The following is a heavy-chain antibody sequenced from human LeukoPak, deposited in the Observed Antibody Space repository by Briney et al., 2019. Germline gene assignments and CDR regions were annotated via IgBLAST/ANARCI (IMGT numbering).Heavy chain of an antibody. CDR2: IYYSGST. CDR3: AREGGPDTAMENAFDI. CDR1: GGSISSYY. D-gene: IGHD5-18*01. J-gene: IGHJ3*02. V-gene: IGHV4-59*01. Sequence: SETLSLTCTVSGGSISSYYWSWIRQPPGKGLEWIGYIYYSGSTNYNPSLKSRVTISVDTSKNQFSLKLSSVTAADTAVYYCAREGGPDTAMENAFDIWGQGTMVTVSS.